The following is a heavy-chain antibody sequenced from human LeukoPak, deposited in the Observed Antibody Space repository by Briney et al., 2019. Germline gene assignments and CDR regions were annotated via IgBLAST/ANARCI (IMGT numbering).Heavy chain of an antibody. J-gene: IGHJ5*02. D-gene: IGHD3-22*01. CDR1: GGSISSGSYY. CDR3: ARDVKYYYDSSGQSRGDWFDP. CDR2: IYTSGST. V-gene: IGHV4-61*02. Sequence: KASETLSLTCTVSGGSISSGSYYWSWTRQPAGKGLEWIGRIYTSGSTNYNPSLKSRVTISVDTSKNQFSLKLSSVTAADTAVYYCARDVKYYYDSSGQSRGDWFDPWGQGTLVTDSS.